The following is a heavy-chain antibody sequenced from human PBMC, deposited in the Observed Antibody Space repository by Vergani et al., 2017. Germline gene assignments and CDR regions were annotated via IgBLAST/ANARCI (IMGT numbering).Heavy chain of an antibody. J-gene: IGHJ3*02. CDR1: GYSFNSYW. V-gene: IGHV5-51*01. Sequence: EVQLVQSGAEVKKPGESLKISCKGSGYSFNSYWIGWVRQMPGKGLEWMGIIYPGDSETRYSPSFQGQVTISADKSISTAYLQWSSLKASDTAMYYCARPMRYYDSSGNHVDDVVDIWGQGTVVTVSS. CDR2: IYPGDSET. CDR3: ARPMRYYDSSGNHVDDVVDI. D-gene: IGHD3-22*01.